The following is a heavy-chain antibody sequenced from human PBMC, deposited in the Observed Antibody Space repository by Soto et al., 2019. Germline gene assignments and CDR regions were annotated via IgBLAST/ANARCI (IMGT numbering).Heavy chain of an antibody. J-gene: IGHJ4*01. Sequence: EEQLVESGGGLVQPGGSLKLSCVVSQISFSSYWMTWVRQAPGKGLECVANINQDGSEKYEDSVKGRFTISRDNTKNSLYLHMNSLGAEDTAVYYCATDLNWPNYWGHGTLVAVSS. V-gene: IGHV3-7*01. CDR2: INQDGSEK. D-gene: IGHD1-20*01. CDR3: ATDLNWPNY. CDR1: QISFSSYW.